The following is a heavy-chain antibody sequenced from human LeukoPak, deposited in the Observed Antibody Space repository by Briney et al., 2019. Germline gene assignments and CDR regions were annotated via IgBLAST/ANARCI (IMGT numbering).Heavy chain of an antibody. D-gene: IGHD4-23*01. J-gene: IGHJ4*02. CDR3: ARGRLLYGGNFPFDY. CDR1: GGSISSYY. Sequence: PSETLSLTCTVSGGSISSYYWSWIRQPPGKGLEWIGYIYYSGSTNYNPSLKSRVTISVDTSKNQFSLKLSSVTAADTAVYYCARGRLLYGGNFPFDYWGQGTLVTVSS. CDR2: IYYSGST. V-gene: IGHV4-59*01.